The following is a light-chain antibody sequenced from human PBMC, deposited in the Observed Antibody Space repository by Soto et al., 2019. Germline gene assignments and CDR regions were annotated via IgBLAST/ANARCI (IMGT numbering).Light chain of an antibody. V-gene: IGLV1-51*01. CDR2: ENN. Sequence: QSVLTQPPSVSATPGQKGIISCSGSNSNIGRNYVAWYQQLPGTAPKVLIYENNKRPSGIPDRFSGAKSGTSATLGITGLQTGDEADYYCGTWDRSLTTSYVFGTGTKVTVL. CDR1: NSNIGRNY. J-gene: IGLJ1*01. CDR3: GTWDRSLTTSYV.